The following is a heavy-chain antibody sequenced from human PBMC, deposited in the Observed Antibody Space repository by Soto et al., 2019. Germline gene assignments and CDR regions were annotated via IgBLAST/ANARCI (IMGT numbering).Heavy chain of an antibody. CDR1: GFTFDDYA. Sequence: EVQLVESGGGLVQPGRSLRLSCAASGFTFDDYAMHWVRQAPGKGLEWVSGISWNSGSIGYADSVKGRFTISRDNAKNSLYLQMNSLRAEDTALYYCAKDLLYSSSWYKGYFDYWGQGTLVTVSS. CDR2: ISWNSGSI. J-gene: IGHJ4*02. V-gene: IGHV3-9*01. CDR3: AKDLLYSSSWYKGYFDY. D-gene: IGHD6-13*01.